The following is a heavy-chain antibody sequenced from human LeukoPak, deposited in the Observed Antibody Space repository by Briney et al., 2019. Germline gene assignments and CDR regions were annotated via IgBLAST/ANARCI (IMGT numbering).Heavy chain of an antibody. CDR2: IGGSGTRA. CDR1: GFAFSRND. V-gene: IGHV3-23*01. D-gene: IGHD3-10*01. J-gene: IGHJ4*02. Sequence: GGSLRLSCAASGFAFSRNDMSWVRQAPGKGLEWVSSIGGSGTRAYYADSVKGRFTISRDTSKNTLYLQMNSLRAEDAAVYYCAKYRGFGDSYDSWGQGTLVTVSS. CDR3: AKYRGFGDSYDS.